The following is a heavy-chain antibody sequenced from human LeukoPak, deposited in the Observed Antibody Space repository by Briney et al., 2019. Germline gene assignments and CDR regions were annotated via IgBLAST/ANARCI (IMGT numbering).Heavy chain of an antibody. J-gene: IGHJ6*03. CDR2: INPSGGST. CDR1: GYTFTTYY. Sequence: GASVKVSCKASGYTFTTYYMHWVRQAPGQGLEWMGIINPSGGSTSYAQKFQGRVTMTRDTSTSTVYMELSSLRSEDTAVYYCARGRSRPFDAIFGAGSSPYYYYMDVWGKGTTVTVSS. D-gene: IGHD3-10*01. V-gene: IGHV1-46*01. CDR3: ARGRSRPFDAIFGAGSSPYYYYMDV.